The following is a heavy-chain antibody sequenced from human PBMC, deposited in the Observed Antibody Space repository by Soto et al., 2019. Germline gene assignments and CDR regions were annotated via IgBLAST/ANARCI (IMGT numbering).Heavy chain of an antibody. D-gene: IGHD3-10*01. V-gene: IGHV4-38-2*02. CDR1: GYSIRSGYY. CDR2: VYHNGIM. CDR3: AALWFGELAFNY. Sequence: PSETLSLPCSLSGYSIRSGYYWGWVRQAPGNGLEWLGSVYHNGIMFHNPSFQSRVTMSEDTSKNQFSLNLRSVTAADTAVYYCAALWFGELAFNYWGHGILVTVS. J-gene: IGHJ4*01.